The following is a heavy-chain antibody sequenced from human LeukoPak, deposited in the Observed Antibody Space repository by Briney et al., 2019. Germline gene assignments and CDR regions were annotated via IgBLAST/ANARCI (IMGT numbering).Heavy chain of an antibody. V-gene: IGHV3-21*01. D-gene: IGHD3-22*01. J-gene: IGHJ4*02. CDR1: GFTFSSYS. Sequence: PGGSLRLSCAASGFTFSSYSMNWVRQAPGKGLEWVSSISSSSSYIYYADSVKGRFTISRDNAKNSLYLQMNSLRAEDTAVYYCARDPSPGDSSGYLFDYWGQGTLVTVSS. CDR3: ARDPSPGDSSGYLFDY. CDR2: ISSSSSYI.